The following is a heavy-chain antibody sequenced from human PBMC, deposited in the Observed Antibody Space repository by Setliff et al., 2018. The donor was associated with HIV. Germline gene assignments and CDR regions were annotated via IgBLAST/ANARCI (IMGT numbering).Heavy chain of an antibody. V-gene: IGHV4-34*01. D-gene: IGHD6-19*01. CDR3: ARGYSNVWPPIYNWFDP. J-gene: IGHJ5*02. Sequence: SETLSLTCAVYGGSFSDYYWSWIRQPPGKGLEWIGEINHSGSTNYNPSLKSRVTISVDTSKNQFSLKLSSVTAADTAVYYCARGYSNVWPPIYNWFDPWGQGTLVTVSS. CDR2: INHSGST. CDR1: GGSFSDYY.